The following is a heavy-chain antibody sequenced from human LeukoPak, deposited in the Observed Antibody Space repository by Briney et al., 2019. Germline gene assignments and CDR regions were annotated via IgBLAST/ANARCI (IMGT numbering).Heavy chain of an antibody. CDR1: GGSISSGGYS. V-gene: IGHV4-30-4*07. Sequence: SETLSLTCAVSGGSISSGGYSWSWIRQPPGKGLEWIGYIYYSGSTYYNPSLKSRVTISLDKSKNQFSLKLTSVTAADTAVYYCASVDGGSGAHFGYWGQGTLVTVSS. J-gene: IGHJ4*02. CDR3: ASVDGGSGAHFGY. CDR2: IYYSGST. D-gene: IGHD3-10*01.